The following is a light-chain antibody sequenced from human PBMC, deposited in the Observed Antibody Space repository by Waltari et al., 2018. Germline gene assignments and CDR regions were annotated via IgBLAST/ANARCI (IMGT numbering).Light chain of an antibody. CDR2: RDR. J-gene: IGLJ3*02. CDR3: QVWDSSTAWV. Sequence: SYELSQPLSVSVALGQTANLTCGGKNIGINNVHWYQKKPGQAPVPVIYRDRSRPSGIPERFSGSNSGNTATLTISRAQAGDEADYYCQVWDSSTAWVFGGGTKLAVL. CDR1: NIGINN. V-gene: IGLV3-9*01.